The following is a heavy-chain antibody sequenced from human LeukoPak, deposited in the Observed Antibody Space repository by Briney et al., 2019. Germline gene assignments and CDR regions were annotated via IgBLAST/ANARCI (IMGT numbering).Heavy chain of an antibody. V-gene: IGHV3-74*01. J-gene: IGHJ6*03. Sequence: QTGGSLRLSCAASGFTFSSYWMHWVRQAPGKGLVWVSRINSDGSSTSYADSVKGRFTISRDNAKNTLYLQMNSLRAEDTAVYYCARGDSEKRITGTTFVYYYYYMDVWGKGTTVTVSS. CDR2: INSDGSST. CDR1: GFTFSSYW. CDR3: ARGDSEKRITGTTFVYYYYYMDV. D-gene: IGHD1-7*01.